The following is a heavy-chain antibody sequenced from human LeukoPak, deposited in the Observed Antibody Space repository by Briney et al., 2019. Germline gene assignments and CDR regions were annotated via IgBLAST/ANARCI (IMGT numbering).Heavy chain of an antibody. Sequence: GGSLRLSCAGSGFTFSSYAMSWVRQAPGKGLEWVSASSDTGATTYDADSVKGRFTISRDNSRSTLYLQMNSLRAEDTALYYCAKDTSIGRYCTNGVCSPFDYWGQGTLVTVSS. J-gene: IGHJ4*02. CDR1: GFTFSSYA. V-gene: IGHV3-23*01. D-gene: IGHD2-8*01. CDR2: SSDTGATT. CDR3: AKDTSIGRYCTNGVCSPFDY.